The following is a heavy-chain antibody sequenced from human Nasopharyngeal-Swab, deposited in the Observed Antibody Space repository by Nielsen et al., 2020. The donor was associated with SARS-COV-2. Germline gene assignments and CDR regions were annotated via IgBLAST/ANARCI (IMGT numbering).Heavy chain of an antibody. CDR2: SNAGNGNT. CDR3: ARDDYGDYTGDY. J-gene: IGHJ4*02. D-gene: IGHD4-17*01. V-gene: IGHV1-3*01. CDR1: GYTFTSYA. Sequence: ASVKVSCKASGYTFTSYAMHWVRQAPGQRLEWMGWSNAGNGNTKYSQKFQGRVTITRDTSTSTAYMELRSLRSDDTAVYYCARDDYGDYTGDYWGQGTLVTVAS.